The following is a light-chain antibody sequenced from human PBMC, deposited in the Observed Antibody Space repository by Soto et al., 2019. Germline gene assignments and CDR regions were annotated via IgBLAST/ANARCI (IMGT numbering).Light chain of an antibody. CDR1: QSVTSSN. J-gene: IGKJ5*01. Sequence: EIVLTQSPGTLSLSPGERATLSCRASQSVTSSNLAWYQQKLGQAPRLLIYGATSRATGIPDRFSGSGSGTDFTLTISRLEPEDFAVYYCQQYGGSPQVTFGQGTRLDIK. V-gene: IGKV3-20*01. CDR2: GAT. CDR3: QQYGGSPQVT.